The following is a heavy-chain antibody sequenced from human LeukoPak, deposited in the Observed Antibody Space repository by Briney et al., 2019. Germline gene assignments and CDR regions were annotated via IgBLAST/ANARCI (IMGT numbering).Heavy chain of an antibody. V-gene: IGHV4-4*07. J-gene: IGHJ4*02. CDR1: GGSISSYY. D-gene: IGHD6-13*01. Sequence: PSETLSLTCSVSGGSISSYYWCWIRQPAGKGLEWIGRIHSYEGFNYNPSLRSRVTMSVDTSKNQFSLKLSSVTAAGTAVYYCARLSQSTSWYDDYWGQGTLVTVSS. CDR3: ARLSQSTSWYDDY. CDR2: IHSYEGF.